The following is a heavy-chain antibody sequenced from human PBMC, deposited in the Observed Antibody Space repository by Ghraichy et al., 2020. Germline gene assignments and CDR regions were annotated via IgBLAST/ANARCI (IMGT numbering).Heavy chain of an antibody. CDR1: GGSFSGYY. CDR2: INHSGST. CDR3: ARTSSGSYFYVGGGYFDY. V-gene: IGHV4-34*01. D-gene: IGHD1-26*01. Sequence: SETLSLTCAVYGGSFSGYYWSWIRQPPGKGLEWIGEINHSGSTNYNPSLKSRVTISVDTSKNQFSLKLSSVTAADTAVYYCARTSSGSYFYVGGGYFDYWGQGTLDTVSS. J-gene: IGHJ4*02.